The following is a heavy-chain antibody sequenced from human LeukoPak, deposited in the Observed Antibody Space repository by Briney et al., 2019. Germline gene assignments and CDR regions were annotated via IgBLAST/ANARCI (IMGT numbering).Heavy chain of an antibody. D-gene: IGHD6-19*01. J-gene: IGHJ4*02. V-gene: IGHV3-11*03. Sequence: PGGSLRLSCAASGFTFSDYYMSWIRQAPGKGLEWVSYISSSSSYTNYADSVKGRFTISRDNAKNSLYLQMNSLRAEDTAVYYCARSKYSSGWYYFDYWGQGTLVTVST. CDR3: ARSKYSSGWYYFDY. CDR2: ISSSSSYT. CDR1: GFTFSDYY.